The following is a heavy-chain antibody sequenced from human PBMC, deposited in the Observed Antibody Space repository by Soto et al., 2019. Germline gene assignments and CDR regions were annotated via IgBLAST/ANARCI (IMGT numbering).Heavy chain of an antibody. CDR1: GGTFSSYA. CDR3: ARVTSMVRGVIDNWFDP. D-gene: IGHD3-10*01. V-gene: IGHV1-69*01. CDR2: IIPMYGPA. J-gene: IGHJ5*02. Sequence: QVPLVQSGAEVKKHGSSVTVSCKASGGTFSSYAIHWVRQAPGQGLEWMGGIIPMYGPAKYAQRFQGRVTITADESTTTVYMELTSLTSQDTAVYYCARVTSMVRGVIDNWFDPWGHGTLVTGSS.